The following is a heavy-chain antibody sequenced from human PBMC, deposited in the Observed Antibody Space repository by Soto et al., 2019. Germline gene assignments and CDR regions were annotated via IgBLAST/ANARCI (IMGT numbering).Heavy chain of an antibody. J-gene: IGHJ5*02. D-gene: IGHD3-22*01. Sequence: SETLSLTCTVSGGSISSGGYYWSWIRQHPGKGLEWIGYIYYSGSTYYNPSLKSRVTISVDTSKNQFSLKLSSVTAADTAVYYCARDTYYYDSSGYYDRYNWFDPWGQGTLVTVSS. CDR1: GGSISSGGYY. CDR2: IYYSGST. V-gene: IGHV4-31*03. CDR3: ARDTYYYDSSGYYDRYNWFDP.